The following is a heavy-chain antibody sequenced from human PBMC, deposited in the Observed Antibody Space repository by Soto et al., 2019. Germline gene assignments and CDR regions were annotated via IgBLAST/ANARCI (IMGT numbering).Heavy chain of an antibody. CDR2: INSDGSST. J-gene: IGHJ5*02. CDR1: GFTFSSYW. D-gene: IGHD3-22*01. V-gene: IGHV3-74*01. Sequence: EVQLVESGGGLVQPGGSLRLSCAASGFTFSSYWMHWVRQAPGKGLVWVSRINSDGSSTSYADSVKGRFTISRDNAKNTLYLQMNSLRAEDTAVYYCARGRDSSGYYSNWFDPWGQGTLVTVSS. CDR3: ARGRDSSGYYSNWFDP.